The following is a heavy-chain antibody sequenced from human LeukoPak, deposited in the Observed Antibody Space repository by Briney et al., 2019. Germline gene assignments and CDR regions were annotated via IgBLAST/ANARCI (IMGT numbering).Heavy chain of an antibody. D-gene: IGHD3-22*01. V-gene: IGHV4-34*01. CDR2: INHSGST. CDR3: ARGRRTKEDYDSSGYYGY. CDR1: GGSFSGYY. Sequence: SGTLSLTCAVYGGSFSGYYWSWIRQPPGKGLEWIGEINHSGSTNYNPSLKSRVTISVDTSKNQFSLKLSSVTAADTAVYYCARGRRTKEDYDSSGYYGYWGQGTLVTVSS. J-gene: IGHJ4*02.